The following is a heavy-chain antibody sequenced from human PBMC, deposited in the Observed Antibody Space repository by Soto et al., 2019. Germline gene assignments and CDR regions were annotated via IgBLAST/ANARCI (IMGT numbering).Heavy chain of an antibody. J-gene: IGHJ4*02. CDR2: INHSGST. V-gene: IGHV4-34*01. D-gene: IGHD2-15*01. Sequence: QVQLQQWGAGLLKPSETLSLTCAVYGGSFSGYYWSWIRQPPGKGLEWIGEINHSGSTNYNPSLNSRVTTAVEPSKQPFSLKLSSVTAADSAADDCARPGPRYCSGGSCYSGSDYWGQGTLVTVSS. CDR3: ARPGPRYCSGGSCYSGSDY. CDR1: GGSFSGYY.